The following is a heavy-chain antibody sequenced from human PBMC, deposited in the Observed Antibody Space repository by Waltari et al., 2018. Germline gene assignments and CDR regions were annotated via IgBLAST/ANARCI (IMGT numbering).Heavy chain of an antibody. CDR3: ARDQWFAFDI. Sequence: EVQLVESGGGLVQPGGSLRLSCAASGFTLSSYWMRWVRQAPGKGPEWGANIKKEGREEYDVDSVRGRFTISRDNAKNSLYLQMNSLRPEDTAVYYCARDQWFAFDIWGQGTMVTVSS. J-gene: IGHJ3*02. V-gene: IGHV3-7*01. CDR2: IKKEGREE. D-gene: IGHD3-22*01. CDR1: GFTLSSYW.